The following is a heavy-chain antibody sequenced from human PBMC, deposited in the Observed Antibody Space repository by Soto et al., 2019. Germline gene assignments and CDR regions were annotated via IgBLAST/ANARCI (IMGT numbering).Heavy chain of an antibody. CDR3: AREQQLPDYYYGMDV. CDR2: IYYSGST. D-gene: IGHD6-13*01. CDR1: GGSISSGGYY. J-gene: IGHJ6*02. V-gene: IGHV4-31*03. Sequence: SETLSLTCTVSGGSISSGGYYWSWIRQHPGKGLEWIGYIYYSGSTYYNPSLKSRVTISVDTSKNQFSLQLNSVTPEDTAVYYCAREQQLPDYYYGMDVWGQGTTVTVSS.